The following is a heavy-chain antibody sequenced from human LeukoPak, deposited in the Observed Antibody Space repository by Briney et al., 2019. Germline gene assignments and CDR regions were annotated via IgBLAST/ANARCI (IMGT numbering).Heavy chain of an antibody. V-gene: IGHV1-18*01. CDR3: ARALYHTFDY. CDR1: GYSFTTYG. J-gene: IGHJ4*02. CDR2: ISANNNNT. D-gene: IGHD2-2*01. Sequence: GASVKVSCKASGYSFTTYGISWMRQAPGQGLEWMGWISANNNNTDNVQKLQGRVTMTTDTSTSTAYMELRSLRSDDTAVYYCARALYHTFDYWGQGTLVTVSS.